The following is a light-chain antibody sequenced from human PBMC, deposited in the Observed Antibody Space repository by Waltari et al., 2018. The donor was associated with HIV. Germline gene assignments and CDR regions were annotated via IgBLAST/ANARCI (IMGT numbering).Light chain of an antibody. Sequence: IQVTQSPSSLSASLGARVIITCRANQTINKYLNWYKYQPGKAPHLLIYAASVLQSGVPPRFTGSWAGTDFTLTISSLQPEDFATYYCQQRYSFPFTFGPGTKLEIK. CDR2: AAS. CDR1: QTINKY. V-gene: IGKV1-39*01. CDR3: QQRYSFPFT. J-gene: IGKJ2*01.